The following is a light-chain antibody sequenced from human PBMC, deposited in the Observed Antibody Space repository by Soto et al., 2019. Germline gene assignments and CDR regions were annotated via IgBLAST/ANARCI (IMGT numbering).Light chain of an antibody. J-gene: IGKJ5*01. CDR2: AAS. Sequence: EIVLTQSPDTLSLSPGERATLSCRASQSITEKVVWYQQKSGQAPRLLIYAASTRATGIPARFSGSGSETEFTLTIRSLQSEDFAVYFCQQYNNWPSFGQGTRLEIK. CDR3: QQYNNWPS. CDR1: QSITEK. V-gene: IGKV3-15*01.